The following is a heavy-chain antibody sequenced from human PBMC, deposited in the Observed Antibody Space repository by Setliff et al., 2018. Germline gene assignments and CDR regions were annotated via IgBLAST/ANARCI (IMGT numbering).Heavy chain of an antibody. CDR3: ARGITYYDFWSGHGAFDI. CDR2: IYSGGST. J-gene: IGHJ3*02. Sequence: PGGSLRLSCAASGFTVSSNYMSWVRQAPGKGLEWVSVIYSGGSTYYADSVKGRFTIPRDNSKNTLYLQMNSLRAEDTAVYYCARGITYYDFWSGHGAFDIWGQGTMVTVSS. CDR1: GFTVSSNY. D-gene: IGHD3-3*01. V-gene: IGHV3-66*02.